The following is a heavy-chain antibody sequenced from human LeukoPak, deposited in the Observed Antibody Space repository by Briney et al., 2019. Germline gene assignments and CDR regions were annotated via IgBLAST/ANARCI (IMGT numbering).Heavy chain of an antibody. D-gene: IGHD1-26*01. V-gene: IGHV3-30*01. CDR3: ERGLGPIAGAKNPFDF. CDR2: ISYDGSNK. Sequence: GRSLRLSCAASGLTFSSYAMHWVRQAPGKGLEWVAVISYDGSNKYYADSVKGRFTISGDKSKNTLYLQMNSLRPEDTAFYYCERGLGPIAGAKNPFDFWGQGTMVTVSS. J-gene: IGHJ3*01. CDR1: GLTFSSYA.